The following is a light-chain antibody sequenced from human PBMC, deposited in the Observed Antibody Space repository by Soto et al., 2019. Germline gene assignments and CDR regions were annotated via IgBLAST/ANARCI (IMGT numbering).Light chain of an antibody. CDR1: QGISGW. V-gene: IGKV1D-12*01. CDR3: QQAKTFPLT. CDR2: AAS. J-gene: IGKJ4*01. Sequence: DIQMTQSPSSVSASVGDRVTITCRASQGISGWLAWYQQKPGKAPDLLIYAASSLQGGVPSRFSGSRSGTDFTLTITTLQPEDSATYYCQQAKTFPLTFGGGTKVKIK.